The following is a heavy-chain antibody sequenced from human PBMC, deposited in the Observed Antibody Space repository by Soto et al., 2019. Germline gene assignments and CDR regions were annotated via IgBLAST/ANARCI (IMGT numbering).Heavy chain of an antibody. CDR1: GYTFTTYG. D-gene: IGHD5-18*01. Sequence: QVQLVQSGAEVREPGASVKVSCKASGYTFTTYGVSWVRQAPGQGIEWMGWIGGYKGNTNYAQKLQGRVTLTTDTSTSTAYMELRSLRADDTAVYYCAPHTLDTGMPSGYWGQGTLVTVSS. CDR2: IGGYKGNT. J-gene: IGHJ4*02. V-gene: IGHV1-18*01. CDR3: APHTLDTGMPSGY.